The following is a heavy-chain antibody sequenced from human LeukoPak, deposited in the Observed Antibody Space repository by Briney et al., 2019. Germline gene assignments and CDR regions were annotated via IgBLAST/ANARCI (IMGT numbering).Heavy chain of an antibody. CDR3: ARISSGWSYDY. Sequence: ASVKVSCKASGYTFTGYYMHWVRQAPGQGLEWMGRICPNSGGTNYAQKFQGRVTMTRDTSISTAYMELSRLRSDDTAVYYCARISSGWSYDYWGQGTLVIVSS. CDR1: GYTFTGYY. CDR2: ICPNSGGT. V-gene: IGHV1-2*06. D-gene: IGHD6-19*01. J-gene: IGHJ4*02.